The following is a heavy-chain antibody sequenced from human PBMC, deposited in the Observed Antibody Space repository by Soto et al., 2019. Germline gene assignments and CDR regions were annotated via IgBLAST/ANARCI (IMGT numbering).Heavy chain of an antibody. CDR1: GGTFSSYA. V-gene: IGHV1-69*13. CDR2: IIPIFGTA. J-gene: IGHJ5*02. D-gene: IGHD3-16*01. CDR3: ARDGGSFGNWFDP. Sequence: GASVKVSCKASGGTFSSYAISWVRQAPGRGLEWMGGIIPIFGTANYAQKFQGRVTITADESTSTAYMELSSLRSEDTAVYYCARDGGSFGNWFDPWRQGTLVTVSS.